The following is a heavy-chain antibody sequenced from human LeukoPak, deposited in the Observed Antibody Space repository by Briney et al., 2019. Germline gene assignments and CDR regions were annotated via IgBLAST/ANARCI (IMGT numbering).Heavy chain of an antibody. D-gene: IGHD3-22*01. J-gene: IGHJ3*02. V-gene: IGHV3-30*04. CDR1: GFTFSSYA. CDR3: ARGGPYYYDSSGYYRVDAFDI. CDR2: ISYDGSNK. Sequence: GGSLRLSCAASGFTFSSYAMHWVRQAPGKGLEWVAVISYDGSNKYYADSVKGRFTISRDNSKNTLYLQMNSLRAEDTAVYYCARGGPYYYDSSGYYRVDAFDIWGQGTMVTVSS.